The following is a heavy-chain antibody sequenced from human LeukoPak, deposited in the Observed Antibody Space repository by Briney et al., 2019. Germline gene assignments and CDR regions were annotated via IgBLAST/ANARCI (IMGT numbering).Heavy chain of an antibody. J-gene: IGHJ4*02. CDR3: AKGHDYELDY. D-gene: IGHD3-22*01. CDR1: GFTFSSYS. V-gene: IGHV3-21*06. Sequence: GGSLRLSCAASGFTFSSYSMNWVRQAPGKGLEWVSSISSSSSYIYYADSVKGRFSFSRDNSKNTLYLQMSSLRAEDTAVYYCAKGHDYELDYWGQGTLVTVSS. CDR2: ISSSSSYI.